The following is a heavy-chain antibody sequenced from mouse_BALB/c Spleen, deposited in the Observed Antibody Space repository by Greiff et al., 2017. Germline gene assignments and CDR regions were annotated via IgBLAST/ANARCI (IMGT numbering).Heavy chain of an antibody. D-gene: IGHD1-1*01. Sequence: QVTLKVSGPGILQPSQTLSLTCSFSGFSLSTSGMGVGWIRQPSGKGLEWLAHIWWDDDKRYNPALKSRLTISKDTSSNQVFLKIASVDTADTATYYCARIASYYYGSPWYFDVWGAGTTVTVSS. CDR2: IWWDDDK. V-gene: IGHV8-8*01. CDR1: GFSLSTSGMG. J-gene: IGHJ1*01. CDR3: ARIASYYYGSPWYFDV.